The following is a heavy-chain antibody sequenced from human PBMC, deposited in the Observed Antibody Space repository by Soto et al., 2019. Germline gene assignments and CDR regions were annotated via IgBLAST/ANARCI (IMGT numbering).Heavy chain of an antibody. V-gene: IGHV4-30-4*01. CDR1: GDSISSGDYY. J-gene: IGHJ1*01. Sequence: SETLSLTCTVSGDSISSGDYYWSWIRQPPGKGLEWIGCIYYSGNTYYNPSLKRRFSISVDTSKNQFSLQLSSVTAADTAVYYCATGPYECLQQWGQRTLVTVSS. CDR3: ATGPYECLQQ. CDR2: IYYSGNT. D-gene: IGHD1-1*01.